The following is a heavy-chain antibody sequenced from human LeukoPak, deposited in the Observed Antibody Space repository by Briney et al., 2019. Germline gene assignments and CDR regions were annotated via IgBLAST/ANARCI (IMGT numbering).Heavy chain of an antibody. CDR1: GFTFSSYA. CDR3: ASYDYGDYVGNAFDI. V-gene: IGHV3-30-3*01. Sequence: GGSLRLSCAASGFTFSSYAMHWVRQAPGKGLDWVAVISYDGSNKYYADSVKGRFTISRDNSKNTLYLQMNSLRAEDTAVYYCASYDYGDYVGNAFDIWGQGTMVTVSS. D-gene: IGHD4-17*01. CDR2: ISYDGSNK. J-gene: IGHJ3*02.